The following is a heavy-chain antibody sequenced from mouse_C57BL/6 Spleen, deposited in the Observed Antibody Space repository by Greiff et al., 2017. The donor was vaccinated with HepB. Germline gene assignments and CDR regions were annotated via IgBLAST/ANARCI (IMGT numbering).Heavy chain of an antibody. V-gene: IGHV1-80*01. CDR1: GYAFSSYW. CDR2: IYPGDGDT. J-gene: IGHJ2*01. CDR3: AREGKIVAPYYFDY. D-gene: IGHD1-3*01. Sequence: VQLQQSGAELVKPGASVKISCKASGYAFSSYWMNWVKQRPGKGLEWIGQIYPGDGDTNYNGKFKGKATLTADKSSSTAYMQLSSLTSEDSAVYFCAREGKIVAPYYFDYWGQGTTLTVSS.